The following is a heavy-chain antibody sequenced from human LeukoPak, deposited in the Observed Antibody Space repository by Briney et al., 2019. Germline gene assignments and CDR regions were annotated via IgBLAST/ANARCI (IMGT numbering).Heavy chain of an antibody. V-gene: IGHV4-34*01. CDR1: GGSFSGYY. CDR2: INHSGST. CDR3: ARGREDGDLFDY. D-gene: IGHD4-17*01. J-gene: IGHJ4*02. Sequence: SSETLSLTCAVYGGSFSGYYWSWIRQPPGKGLEWIGEINHSGSTNYNPSLKSRVTISVDTSKNQFSLKLSSVTAADTAVYYCARGREDGDLFDYWGQGTLVTVSS.